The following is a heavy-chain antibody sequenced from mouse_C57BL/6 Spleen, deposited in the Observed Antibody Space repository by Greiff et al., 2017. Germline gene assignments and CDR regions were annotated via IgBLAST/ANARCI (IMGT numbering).Heavy chain of an antibody. CDR2: ISYDGSN. J-gene: IGHJ4*01. D-gene: IGHD2-4*01. CDR1: GYSITSGYY. CDR3: ARDWVYDYGAMDY. Sequence: DVKLQESGPGLVKPSQSLSLTCSVTGYSITSGYYWNWIRQFPGNKLEWMGYISYDGSNNYNPSLKNRISITRDTSKNQFFLKLNSVTTEDTATYYCARDWVYDYGAMDYWGQGTSVTVSS. V-gene: IGHV3-6*01.